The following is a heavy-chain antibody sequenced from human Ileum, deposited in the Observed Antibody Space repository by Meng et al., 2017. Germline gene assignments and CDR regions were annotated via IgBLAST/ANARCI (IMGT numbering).Heavy chain of an antibody. CDR2: IPHRGSS. D-gene: IGHD5-24*01. CDR3: ARQVNSDGYPRYYDF. Sequence: QVQLRESGPALVKPSETLSLTCAVSGDSITNHNWWAWVRQPPGKGLEWIGEIPHRGSSPYNPSLKSRATISEDTAKNQFSLNLSSVTAADTAVYYCARQVNSDGYPRYYDFWGQGTLVTVSS. J-gene: IGHJ4*02. V-gene: IGHV4-4*02. CDR1: GDSITNHNW.